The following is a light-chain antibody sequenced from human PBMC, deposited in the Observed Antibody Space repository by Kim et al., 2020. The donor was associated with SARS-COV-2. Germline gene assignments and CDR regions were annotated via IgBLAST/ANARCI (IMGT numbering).Light chain of an antibody. V-gene: IGKV1-12*01. CDR3: QQASSFPLT. CDR1: QDISSW. Sequence: DIQMTQSPSSVSASVGDRVTITRRASQDISSWLAWYQQKPGKAPKQLIYAASSLQSGAPSRFSGSRSGADFTLNISSLQPEDFATYHCQQASSFPLTFGGGTKLEI. CDR2: AAS. J-gene: IGKJ4*01.